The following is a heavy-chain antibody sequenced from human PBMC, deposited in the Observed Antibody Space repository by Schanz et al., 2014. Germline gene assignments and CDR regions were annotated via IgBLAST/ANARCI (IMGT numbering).Heavy chain of an antibody. CDR1: GFTVSDNY. Sequence: HLVESGGGLIQPGGSLRLSCAASGFTVSDNYMTWVRQAPGKGLEWVSVIYSGGSTYYGDSVKGRFTISRDNSKNTLYLQMNSLRDEDTAMYYCAKRCSSTSCSHGAFDIWGQGTMVTVSS. CDR3: AKRCSSTSCSHGAFDI. D-gene: IGHD2-2*01. V-gene: IGHV3-53*01. J-gene: IGHJ3*02. CDR2: IYSGGST.